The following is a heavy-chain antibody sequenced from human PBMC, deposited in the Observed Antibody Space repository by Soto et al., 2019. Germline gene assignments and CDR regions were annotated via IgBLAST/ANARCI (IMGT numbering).Heavy chain of an antibody. V-gene: IGHV4-31*03. D-gene: IGHD3-22*01. CDR1: AGSISSGGYY. Sequence: SETLSLTCTVSAGSISSGGYYWSWIRQHPGKGLEWIGYIYYSGSTYYNPSLKSRVTISVDTSKNQFSLKLSSVTAADTAVYYCARLPMEYYYDSSGYYPWGQGTLVTVSS. J-gene: IGHJ5*02. CDR2: IYYSGST. CDR3: ARLPMEYYYDSSGYYP.